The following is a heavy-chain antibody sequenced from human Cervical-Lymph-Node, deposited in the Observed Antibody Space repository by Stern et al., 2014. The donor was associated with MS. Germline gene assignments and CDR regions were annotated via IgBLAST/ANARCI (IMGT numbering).Heavy chain of an antibody. CDR2: VSNEGSKQ. CDR3: GRDTCRGGGCYFRY. Sequence: MQLVESGGGVVQPGRSLRLSCAASGFIFSNYAMHWVRQAPGKGLDWVAFVSNEGSKQFYADSVKGRFPISRDNANNTLYLQMNSLSPEDTAVYYCGRDTCRGGGCYFRYWGQGILITVSS. CDR1: GFIFSNYA. D-gene: IGHD2-15*01. V-gene: IGHV3-30-3*01. J-gene: IGHJ4*02.